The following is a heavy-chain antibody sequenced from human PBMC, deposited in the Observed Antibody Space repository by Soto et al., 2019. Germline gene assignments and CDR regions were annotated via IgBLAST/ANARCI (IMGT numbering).Heavy chain of an antibody. Sequence: QVQLVQSGAEVKKPGSSVKVSCKASGGTFSNYAISWVRQAPGQGLEWMGEIIPIFGTANYAQKFQGRVMITADKSTSTAYMELSSLRSEDTAVYYCARDRGPSSGYYPYWFDPWGQGTLVTVSS. D-gene: IGHD3-22*01. CDR3: ARDRGPSSGYYPYWFDP. J-gene: IGHJ5*02. CDR2: IIPIFGTA. CDR1: GGTFSNYA. V-gene: IGHV1-69*14.